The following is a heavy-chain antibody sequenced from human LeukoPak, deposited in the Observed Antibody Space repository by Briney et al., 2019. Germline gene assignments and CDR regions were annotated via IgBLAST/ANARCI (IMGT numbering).Heavy chain of an antibody. CDR3: ARDRPSVLRFLEWLGPNGNHMDV. Sequence: GGSLRLSCAASGFTFSSYSMNWVRQAPGKGLEWVSSIGSSSTYMYYADSVKGRFTISRDNAKNSLYLQMNSLRAEDTAVYYCARDRPSVLRFLEWLGPNGNHMDVWGKGTTVTVSS. J-gene: IGHJ6*03. D-gene: IGHD3-3*01. CDR1: GFTFSSYS. V-gene: IGHV3-21*01. CDR2: IGSSSTYM.